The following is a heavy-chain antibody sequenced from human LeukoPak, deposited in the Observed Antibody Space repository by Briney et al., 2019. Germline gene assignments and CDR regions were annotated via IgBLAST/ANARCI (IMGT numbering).Heavy chain of an antibody. Sequence: GGSLRLSCAASGFTFSSYEMNWVRQAPGKGREWVSYISSSGSTIYYADSVKGRFTISRDNAKNSLYLQMNSLRAEDTAVYYCARSYGDYDWYFDLWGRGTLVTVSS. V-gene: IGHV3-48*03. CDR3: ARSYGDYDWYFDL. CDR2: ISSSGSTI. D-gene: IGHD4-17*01. J-gene: IGHJ2*01. CDR1: GFTFSSYE.